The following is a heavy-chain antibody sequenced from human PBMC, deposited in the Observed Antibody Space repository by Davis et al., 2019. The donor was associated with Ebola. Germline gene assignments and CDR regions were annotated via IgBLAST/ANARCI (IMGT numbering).Heavy chain of an antibody. Sequence: ASVKVSCKASGYTFTSYDINWVRQATGQGLEWMGWINPNSDGTNYAQKFQGWVTMTRDTSISTAYMELSRLRSDDTAVYYCARDRYCSGGSCYNYFDYWGQGTLVTVSS. D-gene: IGHD2-15*01. CDR2: INPNSDGT. CDR1: GYTFTSYD. V-gene: IGHV1-2*04. CDR3: ARDRYCSGGSCYNYFDY. J-gene: IGHJ4*02.